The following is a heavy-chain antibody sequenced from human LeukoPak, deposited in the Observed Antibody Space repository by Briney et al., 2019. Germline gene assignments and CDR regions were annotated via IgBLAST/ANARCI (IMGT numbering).Heavy chain of an antibody. V-gene: IGHV4-34*01. D-gene: IGHD3-10*01. J-gene: IGHJ5*02. CDR3: ARGNGSGGYYPHWFDP. CDR2: INHSGST. CDR1: GGSFSAYY. Sequence: SETLSLTCAVYGGSFSAYYWSWIRQPPGKWLEWIGEINHSGSTNYNTSLKSRVTISVDTAKNQSSLKLRSVTAADTAVYYCARGNGSGGYYPHWFDPWGQGTLVSVSS.